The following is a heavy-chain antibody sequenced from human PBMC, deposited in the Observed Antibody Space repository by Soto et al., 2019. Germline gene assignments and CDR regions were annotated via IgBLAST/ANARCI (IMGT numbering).Heavy chain of an antibody. CDR1: GFSLSPSGVG. V-gene: IGHV2-5*02. D-gene: IGHD5-18*01. CDR3: AHLPWKQLWPRAPVVN. Sequence: GSGPTLVNPTQTLTLTCTFSGFSLSPSGVGVGWIRQPPGKALEWLGIIFWDDDKRYRPSLRSRLTITKDTSKNQLVLTMTNMDPLDTATYYCAHLPWKQLWPRAPVVNWGQGTPVTVSS. J-gene: IGHJ4*02. CDR2: IFWDDDK.